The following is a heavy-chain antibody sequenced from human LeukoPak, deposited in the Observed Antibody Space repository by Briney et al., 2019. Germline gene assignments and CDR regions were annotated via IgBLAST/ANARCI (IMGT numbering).Heavy chain of an antibody. CDR3: ARVSYSSYYYYYYMDV. Sequence: ASVKVSCKASGYTFTSYDINWVRQATGQGLEWMGWMNPNSGNTGYAQKFQGRVTMTRNTSISTAYMELSSLRSEDTAVYYCARVSYSSYYYYYYMDVWGKGTTVTVSS. J-gene: IGHJ6*03. D-gene: IGHD6-13*01. V-gene: IGHV1-8*01. CDR1: GYTFTSYD. CDR2: MNPNSGNT.